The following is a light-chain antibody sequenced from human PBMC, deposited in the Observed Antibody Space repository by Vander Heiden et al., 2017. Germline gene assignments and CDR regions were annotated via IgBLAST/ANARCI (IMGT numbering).Light chain of an antibody. CDR2: DAS. V-gene: IGKV3-11*01. CDR3: QQRSSGVT. J-gene: IGKJ1*01. Sequence: VLTQPPSTLSLSPGERATLSYSASQSVSSYLAWYQQKPGQAPRLLIYDASNRATGIPGRFSGRWAGTDFTLTISRLEPEDVAVYYRQQRSSGVTFGQGTKVEIK. CDR1: QSVSSY.